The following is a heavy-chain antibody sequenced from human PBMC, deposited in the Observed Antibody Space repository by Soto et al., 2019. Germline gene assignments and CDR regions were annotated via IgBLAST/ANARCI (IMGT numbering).Heavy chain of an antibody. Sequence: QVELVQSGAEVKKPGASVSVHCKTSGYSFSSYYMTWVRQAPGQGLEWMGIINPSGGSANYAQEVQGRVTMTSDASTSTTYMELSSLTSDDTAIYYCARRGYDSGWSLDYWGQGTLVTVSS. J-gene: IGHJ4*02. V-gene: IGHV1-46*01. CDR2: INPSGGSA. D-gene: IGHD6-19*01. CDR1: GYSFSSYY. CDR3: ARRGYDSGWSLDY.